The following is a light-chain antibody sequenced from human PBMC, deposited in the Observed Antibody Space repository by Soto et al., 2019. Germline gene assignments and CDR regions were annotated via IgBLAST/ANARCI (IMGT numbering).Light chain of an antibody. CDR3: QQRSTWPPA. CDR1: QSVSSY. J-gene: IGKJ2*01. V-gene: IGKV3D-11*02. CDR2: DAS. Sequence: EIVLTQSPATLSLSPGERATLSCRASQSVSSYLAWYQHKPGQAPRLLIYDASNRASGIPARFSGSGPGTDFTLTISSLEPEDFAVYYCQQRSTWPPAFGQGTKLEIK.